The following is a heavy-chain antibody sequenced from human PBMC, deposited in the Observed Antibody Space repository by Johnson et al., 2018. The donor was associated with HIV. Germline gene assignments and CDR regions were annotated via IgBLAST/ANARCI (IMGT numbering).Heavy chain of an antibody. V-gene: IGHV3-11*04. Sequence: QMLLVESGGGVVQPGRSLRVSCAASGFIFNDYYMSWIRQAPGKGLELLSYISTSGGTLYYADSVKDRFTIFRDNAKSSLYLQMNSLRVEDTAIYYCARRMVVGYHALDFWGQGTVVSVPS. CDR1: GFIFNDYY. CDR2: ISTSGGTL. D-gene: IGHD2-21*01. CDR3: ARRMVVGYHALDF. J-gene: IGHJ3*01.